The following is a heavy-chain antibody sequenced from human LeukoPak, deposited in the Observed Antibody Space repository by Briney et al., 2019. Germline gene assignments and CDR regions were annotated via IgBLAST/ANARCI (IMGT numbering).Heavy chain of an antibody. D-gene: IGHD3-16*01. Sequence: SETLSLTCTVSGDSIISYYWSWIRQPPGKGLEWIGYIHYSGITDYNPSLKSRVTMSVDTSKNQFSLKLSSVTAADTAVYYCAREYDGYFDFWGQGTLVTVSP. CDR3: AREYDGYFDF. CDR2: IHYSGIT. V-gene: IGHV4-59*01. J-gene: IGHJ4*02. CDR1: GDSIISYY.